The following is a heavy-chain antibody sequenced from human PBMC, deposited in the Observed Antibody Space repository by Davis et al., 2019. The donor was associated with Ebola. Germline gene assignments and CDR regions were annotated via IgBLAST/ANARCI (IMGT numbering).Heavy chain of an antibody. J-gene: IGHJ5*02. Sequence: PGGSLRLSCAASGFTFRSYWMHWVRQAPGKGLVWVSRINSDGSSTSYADSVKGRFTISRDNAKNTLYLQMNSLRAEDTAVYYCARVGGLLGWFDPWGQGTLVTVSS. D-gene: IGHD7-27*01. CDR3: ARVGGLLGWFDP. CDR1: GFTFRSYW. V-gene: IGHV3-74*01. CDR2: INSDGSST.